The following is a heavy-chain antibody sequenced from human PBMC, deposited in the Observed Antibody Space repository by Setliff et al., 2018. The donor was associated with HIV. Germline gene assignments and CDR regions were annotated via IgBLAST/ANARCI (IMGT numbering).Heavy chain of an antibody. J-gene: IGHJ4*02. CDR2: MFYSGGA. CDR3: ARFHQRGYSYGYTDY. D-gene: IGHD5-18*01. Sequence: SETLSLTCTVSRDSIRNGAYYWGWIRQPPGKGLEWIGNMFYSGGAYYNPSLKSRLTISVDTSKNQLSLKLSSVTAADTAVYYCARFHQRGYSYGYTDYWGQGTLVTVSS. V-gene: IGHV4-39*01. CDR1: RDSIRNGAYY.